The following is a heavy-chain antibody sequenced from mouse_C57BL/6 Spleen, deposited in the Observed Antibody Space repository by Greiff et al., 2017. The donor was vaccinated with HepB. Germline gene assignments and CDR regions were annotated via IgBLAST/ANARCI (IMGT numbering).Heavy chain of an antibody. CDR1: GYTFTSYW. Sequence: QVQLQQPGAELVKPGASVKMSCKASGYTFTSYWITWVKQRPGQGLEWIGDIYPGSGSTNYNEKFKSKATLTVDTSSSTAYMQLSSLTSEDSAVYYCARWATTVVATGYFDYWGQGTTLTVSS. CDR2: IYPGSGST. CDR3: ARWATTVVATGYFDY. V-gene: IGHV1-55*01. D-gene: IGHD1-1*01. J-gene: IGHJ2*01.